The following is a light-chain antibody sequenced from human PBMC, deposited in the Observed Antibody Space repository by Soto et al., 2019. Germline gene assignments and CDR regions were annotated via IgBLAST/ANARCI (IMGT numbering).Light chain of an antibody. J-gene: IGKJ1*01. CDR1: QSISNN. CDR2: DAS. CDR3: QQYNDWPPLT. V-gene: IGKV3-15*01. Sequence: EIVMTQFPATLSVSPGDRATLSCRASQSISNNLAWYQQKPGQAPRLLIYDASTRATGIPARFSGSGSGTEFTLTISSLQSEDFAIYYCQQYNDWPPLTFGQGTRVDIK.